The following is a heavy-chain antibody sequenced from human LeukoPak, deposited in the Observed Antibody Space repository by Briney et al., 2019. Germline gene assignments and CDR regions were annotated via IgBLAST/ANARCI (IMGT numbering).Heavy chain of an antibody. CDR1: GYTFPSYG. Sequence: ASVKVSCKASGYTFPSYGISWVRQAPGQGLEWMGWISAYNGNTNYAQKLQGRVTMTTDTSTSTAYMELRSLRSDDTAVYYCARDAGRRSIAAVDYWGQGTLVTVSS. CDR2: ISAYNGNT. D-gene: IGHD6-6*01. V-gene: IGHV1-18*01. J-gene: IGHJ4*02. CDR3: ARDAGRRSIAAVDY.